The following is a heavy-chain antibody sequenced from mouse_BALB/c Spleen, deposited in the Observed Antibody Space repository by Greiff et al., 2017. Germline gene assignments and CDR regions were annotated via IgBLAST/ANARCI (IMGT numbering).Heavy chain of an antibody. Sequence: QVQLKESAAELARPGASVKMSCKASGYTFTSYTMHWVKQRPGQGLEWIGYINPSSGYTEYNQKFKDKTTFTADTSSNTAYMQLSSLTSEDSAVYYCARGGYYAFAYWGQGTLVTVSA. D-gene: IGHD2-3*01. CDR1: GYTFTSYT. CDR3: ARGGYYAFAY. J-gene: IGHJ3*01. CDR2: INPSSGYT. V-gene: IGHV1-4*02.